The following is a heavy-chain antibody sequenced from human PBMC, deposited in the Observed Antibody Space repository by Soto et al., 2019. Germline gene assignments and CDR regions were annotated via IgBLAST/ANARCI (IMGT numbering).Heavy chain of an antibody. CDR1: GGSISRSYR. CDR2: IYYSGST. V-gene: IGHV4-39*01. CDR3: ARLVYYYHYYMDV. J-gene: IGHJ6*03. Sequence: QLQLQESGPGLVKPSETLSLTCTVSGGSISRSYRWGWIRQPPGKGLEWIASIYYSGSTYYNPSLQSRVTISVDTSKDQFSLELRSVTAADAAVYYCARLVYYYHYYMDVWGKGTAVTVSS. D-gene: IGHD1-26*01.